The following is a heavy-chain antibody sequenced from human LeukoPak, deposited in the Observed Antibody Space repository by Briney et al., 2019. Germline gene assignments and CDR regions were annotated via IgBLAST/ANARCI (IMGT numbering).Heavy chain of an antibody. D-gene: IGHD3-22*01. J-gene: IGHJ4*02. Sequence: NPSETLSLTCTVSGGSINSHYWSWLRQHPGKGLEWIGYIYYSGSTYYNPSLKSRVTISVDTSKNQFSLKLSSVTAADTAVYYCARGNYDSSGYLDYWGQGTLVTVSS. CDR2: IYYSGST. CDR3: ARGNYDSSGYLDY. V-gene: IGHV4-59*06. CDR1: GGSINSHY.